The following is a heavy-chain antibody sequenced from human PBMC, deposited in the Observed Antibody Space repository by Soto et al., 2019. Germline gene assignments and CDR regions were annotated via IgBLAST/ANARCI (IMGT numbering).Heavy chain of an antibody. CDR1: SDSFSSYY. CDR2: IYYSGSP. V-gene: IGHV4-59*01. CDR3: ARESTSLYGSGWFCDY. D-gene: IGHD6-13*01. J-gene: IGHJ4*02. Sequence: SETLSLTCTVSSDSFSSYYWSWIRQSPGKGLEWIGYIYYSGSPAYNPALKSRVTISIDTSKKQLYLNMTSVTAADTAVYYCARESTSLYGSGWFCDYWGQGALVTVSS.